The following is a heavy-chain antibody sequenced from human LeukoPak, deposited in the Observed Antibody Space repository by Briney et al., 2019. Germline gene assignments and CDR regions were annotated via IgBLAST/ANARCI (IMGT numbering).Heavy chain of an antibody. CDR3: ARGLCGGDCFSPDS. Sequence: GGSLRLSCTASGFSFSSYAMQWVRQAPGKGLEYISSISVNGDSTYYANSVKGRFTISRDNSKNTLYLQMGSLRPEDMAVYYCARGLCGGDCFSPDSWGQGTLVTVSS. J-gene: IGHJ5*01. CDR1: GFSFSSYA. D-gene: IGHD2-21*02. V-gene: IGHV3-64*01. CDR2: ISVNGDST.